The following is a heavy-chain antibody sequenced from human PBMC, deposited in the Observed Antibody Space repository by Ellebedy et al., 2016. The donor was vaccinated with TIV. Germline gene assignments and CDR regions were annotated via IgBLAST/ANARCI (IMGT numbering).Heavy chain of an antibody. V-gene: IGHV1-18*03. J-gene: IGHJ4*02. CDR3: ARDKYDKVHIGDSFGAD. Sequence: AASVKVSCKASGFSFSSYGFTWVRQAPGQGLEWMGWISAYNGNTNYAQKFQGRVTMTTDTTTSTAYMELRSLRSDDMAVYFCARDKYDKVHIGDSFGADWGQGTLVTVSS. CDR2: ISAYNGNT. CDR1: GFSFSSYG. D-gene: IGHD3-10*01.